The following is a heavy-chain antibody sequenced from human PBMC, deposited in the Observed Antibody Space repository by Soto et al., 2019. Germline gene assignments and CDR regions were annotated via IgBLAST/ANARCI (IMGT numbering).Heavy chain of an antibody. V-gene: IGHV4-31*03. CDR2: IYYSGST. J-gene: IGHJ4*02. Sequence: QVQLQESGPGLVKPSQTLSLTCTVSGGSISSGDYYWSWIRQHPGKGLEWIGYIYYSGSTSYNPSLKSRVTISVDTSKNQFSLKLSSVTAADTAVYYCAIVANDGVSPFFDYWGQGTLVTVSP. D-gene: IGHD2-8*01. CDR1: GGSISSGDYY. CDR3: AIVANDGVSPFFDY.